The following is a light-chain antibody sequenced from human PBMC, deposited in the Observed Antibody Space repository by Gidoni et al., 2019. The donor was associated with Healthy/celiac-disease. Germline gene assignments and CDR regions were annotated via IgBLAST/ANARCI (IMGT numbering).Light chain of an antibody. V-gene: IGKV3-11*01. Sequence: DILFTQFPATLSVSPGERATLSCRASQSVSSYLAWYQQKPGQAPKLLIYDASNRDTGIPARFRGSGSGTDFTLTISSLEPEDVAVYYCQQRNNWPGTFGGGTKVDIK. CDR1: QSVSSY. CDR3: QQRNNWPGT. CDR2: DAS. J-gene: IGKJ3*01.